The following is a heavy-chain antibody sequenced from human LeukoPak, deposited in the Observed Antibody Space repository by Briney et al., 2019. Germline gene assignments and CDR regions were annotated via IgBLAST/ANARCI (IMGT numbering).Heavy chain of an antibody. CDR3: ASGASCRSSTSCYYYFDY. D-gene: IGHD2-2*01. J-gene: IGHJ4*02. CDR1: GGTFSSYA. CDR2: IIPIFGTA. Sequence: SVKVSCKASGGTFSSYAISWVRQAPGQGLEWMGGIIPIFGTANYAQKFQGRVTITADESTSTAYMELSSLRSEDTAVYYCASGASCRSSTSCYYYFDYWGQGTLVTVSS. V-gene: IGHV1-69*13.